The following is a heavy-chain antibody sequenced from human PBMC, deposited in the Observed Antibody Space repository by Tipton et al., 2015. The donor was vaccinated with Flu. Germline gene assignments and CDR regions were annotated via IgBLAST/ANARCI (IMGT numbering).Heavy chain of an antibody. CDR1: GFTFSNYW. J-gene: IGHJ4*02. D-gene: IGHD3-22*01. CDR2: IKEDGSAT. Sequence: SLRLSCAASGFTFSNYWMTWIRRAPGKGLEWVANIKEDGSATYHVDSVRDQFTIHRDNAKNSLYLQMDSLRAEDTAVYYCVRIYYDNRGYYDWGQGTLVTVSS. V-gene: IGHV3-7*01. CDR3: VRIYYDNRGYYD.